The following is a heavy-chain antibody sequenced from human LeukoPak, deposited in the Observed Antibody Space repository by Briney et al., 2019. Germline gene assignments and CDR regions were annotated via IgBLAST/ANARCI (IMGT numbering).Heavy chain of an antibody. D-gene: IGHD6-19*01. CDR3: ARDWGLYSSGTGPYYFDY. CDR1: GYTLTGYY. Sequence: ASVKVSCKASGYTLTGYYIHWVRQATGQGLEWMGRINPNSGGTNYAQKFQGRVTMTRDTSINTAYMELNRLRSDDTAVYFCARDWGLYSSGTGPYYFDYWGQGTLVTVSS. J-gene: IGHJ4*02. V-gene: IGHV1-2*06. CDR2: INPNSGGT.